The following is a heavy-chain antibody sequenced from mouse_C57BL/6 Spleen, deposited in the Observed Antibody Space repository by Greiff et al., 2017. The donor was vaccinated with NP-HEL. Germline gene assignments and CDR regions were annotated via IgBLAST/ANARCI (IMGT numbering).Heavy chain of an antibody. J-gene: IGHJ3*01. CDR2: IDPSDSYT. CDR3: ARGIITTAPFAY. CDR1: GYTFTSYW. D-gene: IGHD1-1*01. Sequence: QVQLQQPGAELVMPGASVKLSCKASGYTFTSYWMHWVKQRPGQGLEWIGEIDPSDSYTNYNQKFKGKSTLTVDKSSSTAYMQLSSLTSEDSAVYYCARGIITTAPFAYWGQGTLVTVSA. V-gene: IGHV1-69*01.